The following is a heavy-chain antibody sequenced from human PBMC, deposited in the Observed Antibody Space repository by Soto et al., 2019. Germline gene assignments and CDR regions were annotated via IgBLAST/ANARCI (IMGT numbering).Heavy chain of an antibody. Sequence: LILSCAASGFSFSLFWMSWVRQTPGKGLEWVANINEDGSEKFFADSVKGRFTISRDNAKNSLSLQMNSLTADDTAVYYCARTGWPQSSYYFDYWGQGTLVTVSS. CDR3: ARTGWPQSSYYFDY. D-gene: IGHD3-16*01. V-gene: IGHV3-7*03. CDR2: INEDGSEK. J-gene: IGHJ4*02. CDR1: GFSFSLFW.